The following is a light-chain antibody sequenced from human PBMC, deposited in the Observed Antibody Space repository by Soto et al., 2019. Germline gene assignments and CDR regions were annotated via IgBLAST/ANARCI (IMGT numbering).Light chain of an antibody. V-gene: IGKV1-39*01. CDR3: QQTYSTPQT. CDR2: KVS. Sequence: DIQMTQSPSSLSASVGDRVTVTCRASQSVNKFLNWYQQKPGGAPTLLVYKVSTLQDGVPSRFSGSESGTEFTLTINNLQPGDSANYYCQQTYSTPQTFGRGTTVEVK. J-gene: IGKJ1*01. CDR1: QSVNKF.